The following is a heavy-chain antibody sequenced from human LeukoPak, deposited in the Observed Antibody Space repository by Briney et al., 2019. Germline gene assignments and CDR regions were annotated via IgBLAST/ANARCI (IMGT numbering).Heavy chain of an antibody. Sequence: SETLSLTCTVSGGSISSYYWSWIRQPPGKGLEWIGYIYYSGSTNYNPSLKSRVTISVDTSKNQFSLKLSSVTAADTAVYYCARAGLSGSYYWYPGYFDYWGQGTLVTVSS. CDR1: GGSISSYY. CDR3: ARAGLSGSYYWYPGYFDY. V-gene: IGHV4-59*01. D-gene: IGHD1-26*01. J-gene: IGHJ4*02. CDR2: IYYSGST.